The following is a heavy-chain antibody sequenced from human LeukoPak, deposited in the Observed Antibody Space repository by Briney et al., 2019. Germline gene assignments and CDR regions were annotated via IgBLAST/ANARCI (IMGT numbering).Heavy chain of an antibody. J-gene: IGHJ4*02. D-gene: IGHD1-14*01. CDR3: ARVSSARNGFDY. CDR2: IYYSGST. CDR1: GVSLSSGGYY. Sequence: SETLSLTCTVSGVSLSSGGYYWRWIRHHPGMGLEWIGSIYYSGSTYYTPSLRSRVNISVDTSKSQFALNLTSVTAADTAVYYCARVSSARNGFDYWGQGTLVTVSS. V-gene: IGHV4-31*03.